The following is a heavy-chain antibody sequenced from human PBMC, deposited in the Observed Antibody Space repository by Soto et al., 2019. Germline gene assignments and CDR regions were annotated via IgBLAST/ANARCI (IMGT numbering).Heavy chain of an antibody. CDR1: GYTFIGYA. J-gene: IGHJ4*02. V-gene: IGHV1-3*01. Sequence: GASVKVSCKASGYTFIGYAMHWVRQAPGQRLEWMGWINAGNGNAKYSQKFQGRVTITRDTSTSTVYMELSSLRSEDTAVYYCARAVEDGYNYNYFDYWGQGTLVTVSS. CDR2: INAGNGNA. D-gene: IGHD5-12*01. CDR3: ARAVEDGYNYNYFDY.